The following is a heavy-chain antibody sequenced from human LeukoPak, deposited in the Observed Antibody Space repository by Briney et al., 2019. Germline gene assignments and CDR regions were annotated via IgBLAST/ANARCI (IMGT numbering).Heavy chain of an antibody. CDR2: IYYSGST. D-gene: IGHD3-22*01. J-gene: IGHJ4*02. CDR3: ARVRSYDSSGYYYLYYFDY. Sequence: PSETLSLTCTVSGGSISSYYWSWIRQPPGKGLEWIGYIYYSGSTNYNPSLKSRVTISVDTSKNQFSLKLSSVTAADTAVYYCARVRSYDSSGYYYLYYFDYWGQGTLVTVSS. V-gene: IGHV4-59*01. CDR1: GGSISSYY.